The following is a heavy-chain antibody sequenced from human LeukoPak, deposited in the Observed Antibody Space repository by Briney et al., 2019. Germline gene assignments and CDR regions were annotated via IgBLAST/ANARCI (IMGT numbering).Heavy chain of an antibody. CDR1: GFTFSSYG. Sequence: PGGSLRLSCAASGFTFSSYGMHWVRQAPGKGLEWVAVIWYDGSNKYYADSVKGRFTISRDNAKNSLYLQMNSLRAEDMALYYCAKDTSGCLSFDPWGQGTLVTVSS. J-gene: IGHJ5*02. CDR3: AKDTSGCLSFDP. CDR2: IWYDGSNK. V-gene: IGHV3-33*03. D-gene: IGHD3-22*01.